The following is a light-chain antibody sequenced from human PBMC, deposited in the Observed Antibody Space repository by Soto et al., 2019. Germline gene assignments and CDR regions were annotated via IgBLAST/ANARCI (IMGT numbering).Light chain of an antibody. Sequence: EIVLTQSPGILSLSPGERATLSCRASQSVSSTNLAWYQQKPGQAPRLLIYGASSRATGIPDRFSGSGTGTDFTLTISRLEPEDFAVYYCKKYGSSPCTFGQGTKVDI. J-gene: IGKJ1*01. CDR3: KKYGSSPCT. V-gene: IGKV3-20*01. CDR1: QSVSSTN. CDR2: GAS.